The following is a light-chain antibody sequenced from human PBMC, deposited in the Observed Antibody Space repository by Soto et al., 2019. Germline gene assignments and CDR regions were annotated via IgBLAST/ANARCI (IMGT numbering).Light chain of an antibody. Sequence: DIVLTQSPGTLSLSPGERATLSCRASQSVSSSYLAWYQQKPGQAPRLLTYGASSRATGIPDRFSGSGSGTDFTLTISRLEPEDFAVYYCQQYGSSGTFGQGTKVDIK. J-gene: IGKJ1*01. CDR2: GAS. CDR1: QSVSSSY. V-gene: IGKV3-20*01. CDR3: QQYGSSGT.